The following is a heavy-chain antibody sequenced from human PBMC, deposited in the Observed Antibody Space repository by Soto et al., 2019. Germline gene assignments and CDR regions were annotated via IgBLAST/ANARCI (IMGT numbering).Heavy chain of an antibody. Sequence: SVKVSCKASGGTFSIYAISCVLQAPGQGLEWMGGIIPIFGTANYAQKFQGRVTITADESTSTAYMELSSLRSEDTAVYYCAIRSPAHWFDPWGQGTLVTVSS. CDR3: AIRSPAHWFDP. CDR1: GGTFSIYA. V-gene: IGHV1-69*13. J-gene: IGHJ5*02. CDR2: IIPIFGTA. D-gene: IGHD2-15*01.